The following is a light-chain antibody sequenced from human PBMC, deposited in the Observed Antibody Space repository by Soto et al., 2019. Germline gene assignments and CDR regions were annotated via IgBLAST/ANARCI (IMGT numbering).Light chain of an antibody. J-gene: IGLJ2*01. CDR1: SSDVGGHNF. V-gene: IGLV2-14*01. Sequence: QSALTQPASVSGSPGQSITISCTGTSSDVGGHNFVSWYQHHPDKAPKLMIYEVSNRPSGVSNRFSGSKSDNTASLTISGLQAGDEADYYCNSYTSRHTVVFGGGTKVTVL. CDR2: EVS. CDR3: NSYTSRHTVV.